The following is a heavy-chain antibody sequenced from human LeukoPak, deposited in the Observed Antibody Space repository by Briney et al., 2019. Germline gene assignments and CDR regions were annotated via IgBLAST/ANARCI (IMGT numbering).Heavy chain of an antibody. CDR1: GYTFTSYD. J-gene: IGHJ5*02. CDR2: MSPNSGNT. D-gene: IGHD3-10*01. Sequence: GASVKVSCKASGYTFTSYDINWVRQATGQGLEWMGWMSPNSGNTGYAQKFQGRVTMTRNTSISTAYMELSSLRSEDTAVYYCVGSGSYYRWFDPWGQGTLVTVSS. V-gene: IGHV1-8*01. CDR3: VGSGSYYRWFDP.